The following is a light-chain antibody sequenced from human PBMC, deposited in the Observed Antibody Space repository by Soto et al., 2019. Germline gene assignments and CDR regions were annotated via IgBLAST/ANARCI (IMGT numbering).Light chain of an antibody. CDR1: SCDVGGYNY. Sequence: QSALTQPASVSGSPGQSITISCTGTSCDVGGYNYVSWYQQHPGKAPKLMIHEVSNRPSGVSNRFSGSKSGNTASLTISGLQAEDEADYYCSSYTSSRAYVFGTGTKATVL. V-gene: IGLV2-14*01. J-gene: IGLJ1*01. CDR2: EVS. CDR3: SSYTSSRAYV.